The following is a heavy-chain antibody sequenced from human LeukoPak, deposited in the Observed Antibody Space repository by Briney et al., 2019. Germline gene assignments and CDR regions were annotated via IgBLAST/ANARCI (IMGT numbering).Heavy chain of an antibody. Sequence: GGSLRLSCAASGFTFSSYGMHWVRRAPGKGLDWVSVIWYGGSNKYYADSVKGRFTIYRDNSKNTLYLQMNSLRAEDTAVYYCAKDSQYHDFWSGYSGYYYYYMDVWGKGTTVTVSS. D-gene: IGHD3-3*01. V-gene: IGHV3-30*02. CDR2: IWYGGSNK. CDR3: AKDSQYHDFWSGYSGYYYYYMDV. J-gene: IGHJ6*03. CDR1: GFTFSSYG.